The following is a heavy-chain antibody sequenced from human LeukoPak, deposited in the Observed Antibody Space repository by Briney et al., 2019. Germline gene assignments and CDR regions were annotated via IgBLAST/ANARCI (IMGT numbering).Heavy chain of an antibody. CDR3: ARGSLYFDWLSDLYYFDY. V-gene: IGHV3-15*01. CDR2: IKSKNVGGTT. J-gene: IGHJ4*02. CDR1: GFTFNNAW. D-gene: IGHD3-9*01. Sequence: GGSLRLSCAASGFTFNNAWMNWVRQAPGKGLEWVGRIKSKNVGGTTDYAAPVKGRFTISRDNSKNTLYLQMNSLRAEDTAVYYCARGSLYFDWLSDLYYFDYWGQGTLVTVSS.